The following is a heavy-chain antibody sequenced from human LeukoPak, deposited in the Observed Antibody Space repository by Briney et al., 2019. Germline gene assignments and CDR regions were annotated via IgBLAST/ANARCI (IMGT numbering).Heavy chain of an antibody. J-gene: IGHJ3*02. CDR1: GYTFAGYY. Sequence: AAVKVSCKASGYTFAGYYMHWVRQAPGQGLEWMGWINPNSGGTNYAQKFQGRVTMTRDTSISTAYMELSRLRSDDTAVYYCARAGVYSGNWNAKADAFDIWGQGTMVTVSS. D-gene: IGHD1-20*01. CDR3: ARAGVYSGNWNAKADAFDI. CDR2: INPNSGGT. V-gene: IGHV1-2*02.